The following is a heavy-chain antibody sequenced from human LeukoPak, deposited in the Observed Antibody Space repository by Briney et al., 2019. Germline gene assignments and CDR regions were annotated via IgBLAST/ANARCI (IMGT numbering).Heavy chain of an antibody. D-gene: IGHD3-22*01. CDR3: ARDPYYYDSSGYAY. Sequence: GGSLRLSCAASGFTFSSYLMSWVRQAPGKGLEWVANIKQDGSEKYYVDSVKGRFTISRDNAKNSLYLQMNSLRAEDTAVYYCARDPYYYDSSGYAYWGQGTLVTVSS. J-gene: IGHJ4*02. V-gene: IGHV3-7*01. CDR2: IKQDGSEK. CDR1: GFTFSSYL.